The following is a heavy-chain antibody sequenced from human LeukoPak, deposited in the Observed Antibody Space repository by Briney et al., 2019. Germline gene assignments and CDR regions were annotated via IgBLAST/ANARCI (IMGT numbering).Heavy chain of an antibody. D-gene: IGHD3-10*01. Sequence: RGESLKISCAASGFAFSNYGLHWVRQAPGKGLEWVAFIQYDGSNKFHTDSVEGRFTISRDNSKNTLFLQMNSLRAEDTAVYYCAKPGGRVGESLNGIDYWGQGTLVTVS. CDR3: AKPGGRVGESLNGIDY. CDR2: IQYDGSNK. V-gene: IGHV3-30*02. CDR1: GFAFSNYG. J-gene: IGHJ4*02.